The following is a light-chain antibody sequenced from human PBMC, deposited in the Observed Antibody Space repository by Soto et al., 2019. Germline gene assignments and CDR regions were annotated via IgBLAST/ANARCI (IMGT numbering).Light chain of an antibody. CDR2: GAS. V-gene: IGKV3-20*01. Sequence: DTVLTQSPGTLSLSPGERDTLSCRASQSVTSTYLAGYQQKPGQAPRLLIYGASTRATGIPDRFSGGVSGTDFTLSISRLEREEFEVSYCQQYAYPPLTFGHVTKVEIK. CDR3: QQYAYPPLT. CDR1: QSVTSTY. J-gene: IGKJ1*01.